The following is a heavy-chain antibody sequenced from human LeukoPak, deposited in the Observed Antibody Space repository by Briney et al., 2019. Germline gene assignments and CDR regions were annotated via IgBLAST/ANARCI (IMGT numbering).Heavy chain of an antibody. CDR2: IDKDGRST. Sequence: GGSLRLSCAAPGFTLGAFAMHWVRQAPGKGLEWVSLIDKDGRSTYYADSVTGRFTISRDNSKNSLYLQMNSLRTEDTALYYCATWAFYHSLDVWGQGTTVTVSS. CDR1: GFTLGAFA. V-gene: IGHV3-43*02. CDR3: ATWAFYHSLDV. D-gene: IGHD1-26*01. J-gene: IGHJ6*02.